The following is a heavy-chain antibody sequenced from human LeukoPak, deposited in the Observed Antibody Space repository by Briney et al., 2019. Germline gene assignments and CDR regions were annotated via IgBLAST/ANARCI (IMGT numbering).Heavy chain of an antibody. J-gene: IGHJ4*02. Sequence: GGSLRLSCAASGFTFSSYAMSWVRQAPGKGLEWVSAISGNGGSTYYADSVKGRFTISRDNSKNTLYLQMKSLRAEDTAVYYCAKTTYYYDSSGQYYFDYWGQGTLVTVSS. D-gene: IGHD3-22*01. V-gene: IGHV3-23*01. CDR3: AKTTYYYDSSGQYYFDY. CDR2: ISGNGGST. CDR1: GFTFSSYA.